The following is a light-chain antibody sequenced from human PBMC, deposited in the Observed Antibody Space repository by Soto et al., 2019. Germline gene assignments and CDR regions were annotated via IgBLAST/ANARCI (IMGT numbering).Light chain of an antibody. CDR3: QQYGSAPWT. CDR1: QSVSSRS. J-gene: IGKJ1*01. Sequence: EIVLTQSPGTLSLSPGERATLSCRASQSVSSRSLAWFQQKPGQAPRLLIYAASSRATGIPDRFSGSGFGTDFTLTISRLEPEDFAVYYCQQYGSAPWTFGQGTKGEIK. CDR2: AAS. V-gene: IGKV3-20*01.